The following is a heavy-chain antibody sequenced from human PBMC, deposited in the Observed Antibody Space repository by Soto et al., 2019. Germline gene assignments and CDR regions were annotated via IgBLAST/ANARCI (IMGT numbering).Heavy chain of an antibody. CDR2: IYSGGST. D-gene: IGHD5-12*01. CDR3: AREKNSGYEPYFDY. Sequence: GGSLRLSCAASGFTVSSNYMSWVRQAPGKGLEWVSVIYSGGSTYYADSVKGRFTISRHNSKNTLYLQMNGLRAEDTAVYYCAREKNSGYEPYFDYWGQGTLVTVSS. CDR1: GFTVSSNY. V-gene: IGHV3-53*04. J-gene: IGHJ4*02.